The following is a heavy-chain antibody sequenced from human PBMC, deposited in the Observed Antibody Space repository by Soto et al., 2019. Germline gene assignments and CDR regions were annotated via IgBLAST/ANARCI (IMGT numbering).Heavy chain of an antibody. CDR1: GFSFTGYY. CDR3: AKDLTRQLAYWLDP. Sequence: ASVKVSCKASGFSFTGYYIHWPRQAPGQGLEWMGWINAHSGGTEYAQKFQGRVTLTRDTSIATAYLTLTSLTSDDTALYYCAKDLTRQLAYWLDPWGQGTQVTVSS. D-gene: IGHD6-6*01. CDR2: INAHSGGT. V-gene: IGHV1-2*02. J-gene: IGHJ5*02.